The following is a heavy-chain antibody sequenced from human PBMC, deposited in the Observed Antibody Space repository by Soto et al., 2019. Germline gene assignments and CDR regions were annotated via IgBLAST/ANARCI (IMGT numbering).Heavy chain of an antibody. CDR1: GGSISSGGYY. V-gene: IGHV4-31*03. CDR3: ARSRDYYDSSGHYYFDY. J-gene: IGHJ4*02. CDR2: IYYSGTT. Sequence: SETLSLTCTVSGGSISSGGYYWSWIRQHPGKGLEWIGYIYYSGTTYYNPSLKSRVTISVDTSKNQFSLKLSSVTAADTAVYYCARSRDYYDSSGHYYFDYWGQGTRVTVSS. D-gene: IGHD3-22*01.